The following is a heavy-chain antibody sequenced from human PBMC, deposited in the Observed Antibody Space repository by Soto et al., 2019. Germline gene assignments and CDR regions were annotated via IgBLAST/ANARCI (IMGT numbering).Heavy chain of an antibody. J-gene: IGHJ3*02. D-gene: IGHD2-15*01. V-gene: IGHV1-3*01. CDR3: ATGGVVAATSAFDI. Sequence: VSVKVSCKASGFTFTSYSMHWVRHSPGQRLEWMGWINAGNGNTKYSQKFQGRVTITRDTSASTAYMELSSLKSEDTAVYYCATGGVVAATSAFDIWGQGTMVTVSS. CDR1: GFTFTSYS. CDR2: INAGNGNT.